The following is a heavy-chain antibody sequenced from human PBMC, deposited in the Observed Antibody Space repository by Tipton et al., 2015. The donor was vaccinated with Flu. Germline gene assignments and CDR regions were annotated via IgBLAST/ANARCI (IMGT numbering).Heavy chain of an antibody. Sequence: TLSLTCTVSGGSISSYYWSWIRQPPGKGLEWIGYIYYSGSTNYNPSLKSRVTISVDTSKNQFSLKLSSVAAADTAVYYCAGGDCSSTSCLDYWGQGTLVTVSS. CDR1: GGSISSYY. V-gene: IGHV4-59*01. D-gene: IGHD2-2*01. CDR3: AGGDCSSTSCLDY. CDR2: IYYSGST. J-gene: IGHJ4*02.